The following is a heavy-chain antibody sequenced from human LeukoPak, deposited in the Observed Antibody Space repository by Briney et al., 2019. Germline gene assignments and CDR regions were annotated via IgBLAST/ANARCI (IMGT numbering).Heavy chain of an antibody. Sequence: QPGGSLRLSCAASGFTFSSYAMSWVRQAPGKGLEWVSVISGSGGRTYYADSVKGRFTISRDNSKNTLYLQMNSLRGEDTAVYYCAKDLGYSGYDPLDHWGQGTLVTVSS. D-gene: IGHD5-12*01. J-gene: IGHJ4*02. CDR2: ISGSGGRT. CDR1: GFTFSSYA. V-gene: IGHV3-23*01. CDR3: AKDLGYSGYDPLDH.